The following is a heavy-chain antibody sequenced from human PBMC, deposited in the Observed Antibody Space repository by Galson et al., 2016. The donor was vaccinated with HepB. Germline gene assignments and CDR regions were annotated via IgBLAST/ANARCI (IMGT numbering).Heavy chain of an antibody. V-gene: IGHV1-69*13. CDR2: IVPMFNIV. CDR1: GGTFITYA. CDR3: ATKPRYCSGENCIYYGMDV. Sequence: SVKVSCKASGGTFITYAISWVRQAPGQGLEWMGGIVPMFNIVKYAQKFQGRVTLTADESTSTAYMELSSLRSQDTAVYYCATKPRYCSGENCIYYGMDVWGQGTTVTVSS. J-gene: IGHJ6*02. D-gene: IGHD2-15*01.